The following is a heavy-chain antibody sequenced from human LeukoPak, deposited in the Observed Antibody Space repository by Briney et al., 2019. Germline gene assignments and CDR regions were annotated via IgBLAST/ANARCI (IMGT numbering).Heavy chain of an antibody. CDR3: ARVQANYYDSSGYWGDAFDI. J-gene: IGHJ3*02. Sequence: GASVKVSCKASGGTFSSYAISWVRQAPGQGLEWMGGIIPIFGTANYAQKFQGRVTITADESTSTAYMELSSLRSEDTAVYYCARVQANYYDSSGYWGDAFDIWGQGTMVTVSS. CDR1: GGTFSSYA. V-gene: IGHV1-69*13. CDR2: IIPIFGTA. D-gene: IGHD3-22*01.